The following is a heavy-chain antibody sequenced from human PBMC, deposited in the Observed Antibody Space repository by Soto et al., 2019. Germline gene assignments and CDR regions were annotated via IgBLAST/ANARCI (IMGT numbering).Heavy chain of an antibody. CDR3: ARDRYCSSTSCPRAYFDY. Sequence: QVQLVQSGAEVKKPGASVKVSCKASGYTFTSYGISWVRQAPGQGLEWMGWISAYNGNTNYAQKLQGRVTMTTDTSTRTAYMELRSLRSDDTAVYYCARDRYCSSTSCPRAYFDYWGQGTLVTVSS. D-gene: IGHD2-2*01. CDR2: ISAYNGNT. V-gene: IGHV1-18*01. J-gene: IGHJ4*02. CDR1: GYTFTSYG.